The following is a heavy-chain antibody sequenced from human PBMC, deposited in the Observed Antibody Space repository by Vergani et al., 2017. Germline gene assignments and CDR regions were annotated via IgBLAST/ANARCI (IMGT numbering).Heavy chain of an antibody. CDR1: GFTFDDYG. CDR3: TKGSVYYHDSAGHGYDPYTGFDL. D-gene: IGHD5-12*01. J-gene: IGHJ3*01. Sequence: EVQLVESGGGVVRPGGSLRLSCAASGFTFDDYGMSWVRQAPGKGLEWVSGISWNSGAVDYADSVRGRFTISRDNAKNSLFLEMNSLRFEDTAVYFCTKGSVYYHDSAGHGYDPYTGFDLWGQGTLVTVSS. CDR2: ISWNSGAV. V-gene: IGHV3-20*04.